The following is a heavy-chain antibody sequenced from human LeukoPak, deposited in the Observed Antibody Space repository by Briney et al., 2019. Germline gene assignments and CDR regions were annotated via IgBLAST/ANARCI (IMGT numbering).Heavy chain of an antibody. Sequence: ASVKVSCKASGYTFTSYGISWVRQAPGQGLEWMGWISAYNGNTNYAQKLQGRVTMTTDTSTSTAYMELRSLRSDDTAVYYCARDRGFYYDFWSGCDYWGQGTLVTVSS. D-gene: IGHD3-3*01. CDR3: ARDRGFYYDFWSGCDY. CDR2: ISAYNGNT. V-gene: IGHV1-18*01. CDR1: GYTFTSYG. J-gene: IGHJ4*02.